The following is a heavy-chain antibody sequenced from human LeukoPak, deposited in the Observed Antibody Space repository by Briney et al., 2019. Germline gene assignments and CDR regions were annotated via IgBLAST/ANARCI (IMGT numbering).Heavy chain of an antibody. CDR3: ARGVDSGGYQHKGFDP. J-gene: IGHJ5*02. D-gene: IGHD3-22*01. CDR1: GDSISSGSYF. V-gene: IGHV4-61*02. Sequence: SQTLSLTCTVSGDSISSGSYFWSWIRQPAGKGLEWIGRVYSSGITNYNPSLNSRVTISLDTSREQFSLKLTSVTAADTAVYYCARGVDSGGYQHKGFDPWGQGTLVTVSS. CDR2: VYSSGIT.